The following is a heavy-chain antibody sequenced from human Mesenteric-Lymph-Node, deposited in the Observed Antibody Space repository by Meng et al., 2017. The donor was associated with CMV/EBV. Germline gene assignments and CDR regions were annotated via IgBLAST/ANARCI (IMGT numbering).Heavy chain of an antibody. V-gene: IGHV3-21*01. D-gene: IGHD6-19*01. J-gene: IGHJ4*02. CDR1: GFTFSNFD. CDR2: ITSTTTYM. CDR3: AREVGSGWRYLDS. Sequence: ASGFTFSNFDMNWVRQAPGKGLEWVSSITSTTTYMYYADSVEGRFTVSRDNGKKSLYLHMRSLRAEDTALYYCAREVGSGWRYLDSWGQGTLVTVSS.